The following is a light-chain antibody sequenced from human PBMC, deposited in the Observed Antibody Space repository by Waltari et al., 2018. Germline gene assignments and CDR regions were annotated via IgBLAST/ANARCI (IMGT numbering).Light chain of an antibody. CDR2: ENT. V-gene: IGLV1-51*02. Sequence: QSVLTQPPSVSAAPGQRVTISCSGGSSNIGNNYVSWYRQFPGTAPKLLIYENTCRPSGIPGRFSDSKSGTAATLDNTGLQAGDEADYYCGTWDSSLSGAVLGGGTHLTVL. CDR3: GTWDSSLSGAV. CDR1: SSNIGNNY. J-gene: IGLJ7*01.